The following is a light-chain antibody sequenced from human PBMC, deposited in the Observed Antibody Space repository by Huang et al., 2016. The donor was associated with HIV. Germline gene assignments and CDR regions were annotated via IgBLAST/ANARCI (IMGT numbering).Light chain of an antibody. CDR3: QQATRIPLT. V-gene: IGKV1-12*01. CDR1: QDISTW. CDR2: ATS. Sequence: DIQMTQSPSSVSASVGDRVTITCRASQDISTWLAWYQQKPGKAPKILIYATSTLQSVVPSRFSVSGSGTDFTLTITSLQAEDFATYYCQQATRIPLTFGGGTKVEMK. J-gene: IGKJ4*01.